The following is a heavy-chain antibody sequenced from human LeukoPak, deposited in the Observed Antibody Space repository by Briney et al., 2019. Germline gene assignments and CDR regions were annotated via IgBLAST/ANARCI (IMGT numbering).Heavy chain of an antibody. CDR1: GFTFSNYA. CDR2: ISDDDGSTK. CDR3: AKDLGYCSGGSCASGLAGGY. D-gene: IGHD2-15*01. Sequence: GKSLRLSCAASGFTFSNYAIHWVRQAPGKGLDWVAVISDDDGSTKHYADSVKGRFTMSRDNSENTVYLQMNSLRAEDTAVYYCAKDLGYCSGGSCASGLAGGYWGQGTLVTVSS. J-gene: IGHJ4*02. V-gene: IGHV3-30*18.